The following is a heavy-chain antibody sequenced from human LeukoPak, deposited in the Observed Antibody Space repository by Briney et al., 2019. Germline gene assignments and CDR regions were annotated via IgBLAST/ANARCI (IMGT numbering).Heavy chain of an antibody. Sequence: GGSLRLSCAASGFTFSSYEMNWVRQASGKGLEWVSYISSSGSTIYYADSVRGRFTISRDNAKNSLYLQMNSLRAEDTAVYYCAELGITMIGGVWGKGTTVTISS. CDR3: AELGITMIGGV. D-gene: IGHD3-10*02. V-gene: IGHV3-48*03. J-gene: IGHJ6*04. CDR2: ISSSGSTI. CDR1: GFTFSSYE.